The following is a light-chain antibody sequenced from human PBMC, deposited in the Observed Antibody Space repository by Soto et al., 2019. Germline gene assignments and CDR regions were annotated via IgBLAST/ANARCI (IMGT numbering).Light chain of an antibody. Sequence: QSALTQPASVSGSPGQSITISCTGTSSDVGGYNYVSWYQQHPGKAPKLMIYDVSNRPSGVSNRFSGSKSGNTASLPISGLQAEDEADYYCSSYTSSSTPFVSGTGTKLTVL. CDR2: DVS. J-gene: IGLJ1*01. CDR3: SSYTSSSTPFV. V-gene: IGLV2-14*01. CDR1: SSDVGGYNY.